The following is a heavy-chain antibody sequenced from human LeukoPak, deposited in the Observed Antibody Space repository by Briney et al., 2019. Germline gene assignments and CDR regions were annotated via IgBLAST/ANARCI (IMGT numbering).Heavy chain of an antibody. CDR2: IYYSGST. Sequence: KPSETLSLTCTVSGGSISSGDYYWSWIRQPPGKGLEWIGYIYYSGSTYYNPSLKSRVTISVDTSKNQFSLKLSSVTAADTAVYYCAREPYSGYDFNAFDIWGQGTMVTVSS. CDR3: AREPYSGYDFNAFDI. J-gene: IGHJ3*02. D-gene: IGHD5-12*01. CDR1: GGSISSGDYY. V-gene: IGHV4-30-4*01.